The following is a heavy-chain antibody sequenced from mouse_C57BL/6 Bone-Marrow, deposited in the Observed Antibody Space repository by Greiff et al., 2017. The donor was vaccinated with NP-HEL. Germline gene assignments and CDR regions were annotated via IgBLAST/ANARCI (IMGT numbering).Heavy chain of an antibody. CDR3: ARYYYGSRGWYFDV. CDR1: GYTFTSYW. Sequence: QVQLKQPGADLVKPGASVKLSCKASGYTFTSYWMHWVKQRPGRGLEWIGRIDPNSGGTKFNEKFKTKATLTVDKPSSTAYMQLSRLTYEDAAVYYCARYYYGSRGWYFDVWGTGTTVTVSS. V-gene: IGHV1-72*01. D-gene: IGHD1-1*01. CDR2: IDPNSGGT. J-gene: IGHJ1*03.